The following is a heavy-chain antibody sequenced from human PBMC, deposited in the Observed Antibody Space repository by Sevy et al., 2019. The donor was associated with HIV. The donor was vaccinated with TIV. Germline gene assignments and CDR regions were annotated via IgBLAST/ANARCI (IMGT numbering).Heavy chain of an antibody. CDR3: ARESGDCSSTSCYEGVFDY. J-gene: IGHJ4*02. Sequence: SETLSLTCTVSGGSISSGNYYWSWIRQPAGKGLEWIGRFYTSGGTNYNPSLKSRVTISVDTSKNQFSLKLSSVTAADTVVYYCARESGDCSSTSCYEGVFDYWGQGTLVTVSS. CDR1: GGSISSGNYY. V-gene: IGHV4-61*02. D-gene: IGHD2-2*01. CDR2: FYTSGGT.